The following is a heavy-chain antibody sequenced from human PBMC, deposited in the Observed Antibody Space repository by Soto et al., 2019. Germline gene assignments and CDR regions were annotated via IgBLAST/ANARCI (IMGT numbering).Heavy chain of an antibody. CDR1: GFTFRSYA. V-gene: IGHV3-30-3*01. CDR3: ARLAAAGEDYYFDY. Sequence: PGGSLRLSCAASGFTFRSYAMHWVRQAPGKGLEWVAVISYDGSNKYYADSVKGRFTISRDNSKNTLYLQMNSLRAEDTAVYYCARLAAAGEDYYFDYWGQGTLVTVSS. CDR2: ISYDGSNK. J-gene: IGHJ4*02. D-gene: IGHD6-13*01.